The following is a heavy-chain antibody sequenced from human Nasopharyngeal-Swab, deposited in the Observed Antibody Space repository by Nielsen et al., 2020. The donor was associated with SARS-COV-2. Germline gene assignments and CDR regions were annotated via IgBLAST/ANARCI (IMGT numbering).Heavy chain of an antibody. CDR3: AGGRNGWYGVGGY. D-gene: IGHD6-19*01. Sequence: WIRQPPGKGLEWIASIYYGGSTYYNPSLKSRVTISLDTSKNHFSLKLTSVTAADTATFYCAGGRNGWYGVGGYWGQGTLVTVSS. V-gene: IGHV4-39*07. J-gene: IGHJ4*02. CDR2: IYYGGST.